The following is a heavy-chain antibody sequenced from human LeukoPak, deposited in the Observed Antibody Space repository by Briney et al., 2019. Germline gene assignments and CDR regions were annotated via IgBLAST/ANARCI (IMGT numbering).Heavy chain of an antibody. J-gene: IGHJ4*02. V-gene: IGHV1-18*01. Sequence: ASVKVSCKASGYTFTSYGISWVRQAPGQGLAWMGWISAYNGNTNYAQKLQGRVTMTTDTSTSTAYMELRSLRSDDTAVYYCARDYCSSTSCQHQFDYWGQGTLVTVSS. CDR1: GYTFTSYG. CDR2: ISAYNGNT. D-gene: IGHD2-2*01. CDR3: ARDYCSSTSCQHQFDY.